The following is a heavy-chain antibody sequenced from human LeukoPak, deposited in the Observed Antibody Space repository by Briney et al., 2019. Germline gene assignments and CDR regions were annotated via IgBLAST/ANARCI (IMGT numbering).Heavy chain of an antibody. D-gene: IGHD3-10*01. V-gene: IGHV3-23*01. J-gene: IGHJ3*02. CDR1: GFTLNKYA. CDR3: ARRRITMVRGVIITTSDAFDI. CDR2: ISGEGVRR. Sequence: GGSLRLSCAASGFTLNKYALTWVRQTPGKGLECVSAISGEGVRRYYADSVRGRFTISRDNSKNTLCLQMNSLRVEDTAVYYCARRRITMVRGVIITTSDAFDIWGQGTMVTVSS.